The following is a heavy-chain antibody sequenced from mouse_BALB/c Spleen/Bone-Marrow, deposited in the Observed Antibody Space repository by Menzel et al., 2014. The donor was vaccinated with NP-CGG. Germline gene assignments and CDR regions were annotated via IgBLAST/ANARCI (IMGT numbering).Heavy chain of an antibody. V-gene: IGHV1-54*01. CDR1: GYAFTNYL. D-gene: IGHD2-14*01. CDR3: ARYRYDGTFAY. Sequence: QVQLQQSGAELVRPGTSAKVSCKASGYAFTNYLIEWVKQRPGQGLEWIGVINPGSGGTNYNEKFKGKATLTADKSSSTAYMQLSSLTSDDSAVYFCARYRYDGTFAYWGQGTLVTVSA. J-gene: IGHJ3*01. CDR2: INPGSGGT.